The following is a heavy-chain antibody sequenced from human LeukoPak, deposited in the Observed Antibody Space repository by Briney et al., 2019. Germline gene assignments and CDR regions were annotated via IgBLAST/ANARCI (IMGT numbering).Heavy chain of an antibody. D-gene: IGHD3-22*01. CDR1: AFNFATNW. Sequence: GESLKISCEGSAFNFATNWIAWVRQMPGKGPEWMGIIYPDDSDTTYSPSFQGHVTFPADKSINTAYLQWSSLKASDTAMYYCASRRDNSGFFPDAFDIWGQGTMVIVSS. CDR2: IYPDDSDT. V-gene: IGHV5-51*01. J-gene: IGHJ3*02. CDR3: ASRRDNSGFFPDAFDI.